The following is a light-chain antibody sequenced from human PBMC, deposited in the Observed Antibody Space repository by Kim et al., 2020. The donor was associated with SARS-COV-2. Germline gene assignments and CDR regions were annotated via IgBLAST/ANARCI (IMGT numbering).Light chain of an antibody. CDR1: QSISSNY. Sequence: LSPGESATLPCRASQSISSNYLAWYQQNPGQAPTLLVYGASSRATGIPDRFRGSGSGTDFTLIITRLEPEDFAVYYCQQYGGSLQTFGQGTKLEI. CDR3: QQYGGSLQT. V-gene: IGKV3-20*01. J-gene: IGKJ2*01. CDR2: GAS.